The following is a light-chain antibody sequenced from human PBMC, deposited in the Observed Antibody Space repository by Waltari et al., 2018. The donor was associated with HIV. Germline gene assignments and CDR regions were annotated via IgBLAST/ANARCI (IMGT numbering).Light chain of an antibody. J-gene: IGKJ2*01. V-gene: IGKV1-8*01. CDR2: AAS. Sequence: AIRMTQSPSSVSASIGDRVTITCRATQDISNYLAWFQQKPGNAPNLLIYAASTLQSGVPSRFSGSGSGTDFTLTINDFQSEDFATFYCQQYYSFPYTFGQGTRVEI. CDR3: QQYYSFPYT. CDR1: QDISNY.